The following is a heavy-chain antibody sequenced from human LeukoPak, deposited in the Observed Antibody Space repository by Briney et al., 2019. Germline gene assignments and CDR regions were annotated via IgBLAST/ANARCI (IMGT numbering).Heavy chain of an antibody. J-gene: IGHJ4*02. Sequence: GGSLRLSCAASGFTFSSYEMNRVRQAPGKGLEWVSYISSSGSTIYYADSVKGRFTISRDNAKNSLYLQMNSLRAEDTAVYYCARDLGGDRTFDYWGQGTLVTVSS. CDR3: ARDLGGDRTFDY. D-gene: IGHD2-21*02. CDR1: GFTFSSYE. CDR2: ISSSGSTI. V-gene: IGHV3-48*03.